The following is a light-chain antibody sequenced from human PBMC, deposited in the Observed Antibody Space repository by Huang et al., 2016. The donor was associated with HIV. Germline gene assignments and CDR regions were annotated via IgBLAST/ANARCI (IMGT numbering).Light chain of an antibody. CDR3: QQYNNWPWT. J-gene: IGKJ1*01. CDR2: GAS. Sequence: EIVMTQSPATLSVSPGERVPLSCRASRSVSSNLAWYQQKPGQAPRLLIYGASIRATGIQARFSGSGSGTDFTLTFSSLQPEDFALYYCQQYNNWPWTFGHGTKVEIK. V-gene: IGKV3-15*01. CDR1: RSVSSN.